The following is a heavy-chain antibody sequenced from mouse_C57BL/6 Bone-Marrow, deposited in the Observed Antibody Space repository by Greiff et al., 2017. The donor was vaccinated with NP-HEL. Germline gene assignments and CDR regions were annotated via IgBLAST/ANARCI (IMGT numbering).Heavy chain of an antibody. CDR1: GFNIKDDY. J-gene: IGHJ3*01. CDR2: IDPENGDT. Sequence: EVHLVESGAELVRPGASVKLSCTASGFNIKDDYMHWVKQRPEQGLEWIGWIDPENGDTEYASKFQGKATITADTSSNTAYLQLSSLTSEDTAVYYCTTGYGSSSAWFAYWGQGTLVTVSA. CDR3: TTGYGSSSAWFAY. V-gene: IGHV14-4*01. D-gene: IGHD1-1*01.